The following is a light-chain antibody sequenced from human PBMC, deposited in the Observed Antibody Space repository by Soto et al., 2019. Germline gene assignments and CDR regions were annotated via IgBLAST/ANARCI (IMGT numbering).Light chain of an antibody. J-gene: IGLJ1*01. Sequence: QSVLKQPPSVSAAPGQKVTISCSGSSSNIGKNYVSWYQQVPGTAPKLLIYENNKRPSGIPERFSGSKSGTSATLGITGLQTTDEADYYCGTWDATLSAPYVFGTGTKITVL. CDR2: ENN. CDR3: GTWDATLSAPYV. V-gene: IGLV1-51*02. CDR1: SSNIGKNY.